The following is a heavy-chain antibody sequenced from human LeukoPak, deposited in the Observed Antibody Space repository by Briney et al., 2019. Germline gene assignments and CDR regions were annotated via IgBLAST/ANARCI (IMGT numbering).Heavy chain of an antibody. J-gene: IGHJ4*02. CDR1: GFTFSDYY. D-gene: IGHD6-6*01. V-gene: IGHV3-11*04. CDR2: ISSSGSTI. Sequence: GGSLRLSCAASGFTFSDYYMSWIRQAPGKGLEWVSYISSSGSTIYYADSVKGRFTISRDNAKNSLYLQMNSLRAEDTAVYYCARDQFSSSSYYFDYWGQGTLVTVSS. CDR3: ARDQFSSSSYYFDY.